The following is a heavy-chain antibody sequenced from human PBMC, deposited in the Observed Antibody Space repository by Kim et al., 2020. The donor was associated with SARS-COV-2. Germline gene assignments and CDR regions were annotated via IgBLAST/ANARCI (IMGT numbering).Heavy chain of an antibody. V-gene: IGHV3-21*01. CDR1: GFTFSSYS. J-gene: IGHJ4*02. D-gene: IGHD3-22*01. CDR2: ISSSSSYI. Sequence: GGSLRLSCAASGFTFSSYSMNWVRQAPGKGLEWVSSISSSSSYIYYADSVKGRFTISRDNAKNSLYLQMNSLRAEDTAVYYCARGQLLDSSGLTPPFDYWGQGTLVTVSS. CDR3: ARGQLLDSSGLTPPFDY.